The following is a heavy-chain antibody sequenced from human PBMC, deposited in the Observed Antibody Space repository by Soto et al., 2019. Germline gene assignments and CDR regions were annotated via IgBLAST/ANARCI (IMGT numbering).Heavy chain of an antibody. V-gene: IGHV3-21*01. CDR2: ISSSSSYI. Sequence: GGSLRLSCAASGFTFSSYSMNWVRQAPGKGLEWVSSISSSSSYIYYADSVKGRFTISRDNAKNSLYLQMNSLRAEDTAVYYCARDLHFYDSGGYYGYWGRGTLVTVSA. CDR3: ARDLHFYDSGGYYGY. D-gene: IGHD3-22*01. CDR1: GFTFSSYS. J-gene: IGHJ4*02.